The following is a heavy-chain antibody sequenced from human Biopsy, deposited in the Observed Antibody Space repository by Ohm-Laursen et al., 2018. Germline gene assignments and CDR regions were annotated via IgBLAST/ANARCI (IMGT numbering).Heavy chain of an antibody. J-gene: IGHJ1*01. CDR3: ATKLTGYFHH. Sequence: ASAKVSCKTPGGTFSNYGVNWVRQAPGQGLEWLGGNIPILGTGNYAQKFQDRVTVAADTSTSTATMELRSLRSDDTAVYYCATKLTGYFHHWGQGTLVIVSS. D-gene: IGHD3-9*01. CDR1: GGTFSNYG. V-gene: IGHV1-69*06. CDR2: NIPILGTG.